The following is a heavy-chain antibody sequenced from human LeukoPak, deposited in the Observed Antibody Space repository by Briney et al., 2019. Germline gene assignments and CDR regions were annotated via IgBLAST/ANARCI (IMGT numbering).Heavy chain of an antibody. CDR1: GGTFSSYA. CDR3: ARYHCSSTRSDPDY. D-gene: IGHD2-2*01. J-gene: IGHJ4*02. V-gene: IGHV1-69*04. CDR2: IIPILGIA. Sequence: HGASVKVSCKASGGTFSSYAISWVRQAPGQGLEWMGRIIPILGIANYAQKFQGRVTITADKSTSTAYMELSSLRSEDTAVYYCARYHCSSTRSDPDYWGQGTLVTVSS.